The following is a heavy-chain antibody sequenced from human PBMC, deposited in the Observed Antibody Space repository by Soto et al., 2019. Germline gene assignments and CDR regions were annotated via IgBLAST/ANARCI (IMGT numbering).Heavy chain of an antibody. CDR3: ARGQVYMVRGDIWFNP. Sequence: GASVKVSCKASGGTFSSYAISWVRQAPGQGLEWMGGIIPIFGTANYAQKFQGRVTITADESTSTAYMELSSLRSEDTAVYYCARGQVYMVRGDIWFNPWGQGTLVTVS. CDR1: GGTFSSYA. V-gene: IGHV1-69*13. CDR2: IIPIFGTA. J-gene: IGHJ5*02. D-gene: IGHD3-10*01.